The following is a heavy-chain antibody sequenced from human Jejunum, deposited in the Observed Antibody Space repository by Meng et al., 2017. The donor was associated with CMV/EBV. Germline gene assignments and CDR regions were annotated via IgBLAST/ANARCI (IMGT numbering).Heavy chain of an antibody. D-gene: IGHD3-16*01. J-gene: IGHJ4*02. Sequence: LRLSCAVSGFTFSSSRMNWFRQAPGKGLEWVSSISSSSSFRHYADSVKGRFTISRDNAENSLYLQMNSLRDEDTAVYYCARVWGGPGWGQGTLVTVSS. CDR3: ARVWGGPG. CDR1: GFTFSSSR. V-gene: IGHV3-21*06. CDR2: ISSSSSFR.